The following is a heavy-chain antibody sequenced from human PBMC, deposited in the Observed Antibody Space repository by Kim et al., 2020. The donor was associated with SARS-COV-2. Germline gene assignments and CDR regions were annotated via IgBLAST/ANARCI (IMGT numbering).Heavy chain of an antibody. CDR2: IKSKTDGGTT. Sequence: GGSLRLSCAASGFTFSNAWMSWVRQAPGKGLEWVGRIKSKTDGGTTDYAAPAKGRFTISRDDSKNTVYLQMNSLKTEDTAVYYCITDKFYGSGSPDWGQGTLVTVSS. V-gene: IGHV3-15*01. CDR3: ITDKFYGSGSPD. CDR1: GFTFSNAW. D-gene: IGHD3-10*01. J-gene: IGHJ4*02.